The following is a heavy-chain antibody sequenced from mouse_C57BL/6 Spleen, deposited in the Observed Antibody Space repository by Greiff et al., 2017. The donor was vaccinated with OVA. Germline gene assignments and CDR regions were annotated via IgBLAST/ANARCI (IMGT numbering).Heavy chain of an antibody. D-gene: IGHD1-1*01. CDR2: ISSGGDYI. CDR3: TRDSHYYGSSYWYFDV. Sequence: EVKLVESGEGLVKPGGSLKLSCAASGFTFSSYAMSWVRQTPEKRLAWVAYISSGGDYIYYADTVKGRFTISRDNARNTLYLQMSSLKSEDTAMYYCTRDSHYYGSSYWYFDVWGTGTTVTVSS. CDR1: GFTFSSYA. V-gene: IGHV5-9-1*02. J-gene: IGHJ1*03.